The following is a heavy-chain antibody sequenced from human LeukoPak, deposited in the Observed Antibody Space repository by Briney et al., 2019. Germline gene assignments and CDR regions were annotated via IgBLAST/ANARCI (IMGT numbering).Heavy chain of an antibody. V-gene: IGHV3-53*01. J-gene: IGHJ3*02. CDR2: IYSGGST. CDR3: ARDLRYCSSASCSENGAFDI. CDR1: GFTVSSNF. Sequence: GGSLRLSCAASGFTVSSNFMNWVRQAPGKGLEWVSIIYSGGSTSYADSVKGRFTISRDNARNSLFLQMNSLRAEDTAVYYCARDLRYCSSASCSENGAFDIWGQGTMVTVSS. D-gene: IGHD2-2*01.